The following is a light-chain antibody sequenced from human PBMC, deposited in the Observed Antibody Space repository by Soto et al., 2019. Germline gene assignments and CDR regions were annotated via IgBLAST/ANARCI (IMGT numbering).Light chain of an antibody. Sequence: EVVLTQSPATLSLSPGERATLSCSASQSLSSYLAWYQQKPGQAPRLLIYDASNRATDIPARFSGSGSGTDFTLTISSLEPEDFAVYFCQQRGNWPPTVGPGTKVDIK. J-gene: IGKJ3*01. CDR2: DAS. V-gene: IGKV3-11*01. CDR3: QQRGNWPPT. CDR1: QSLSSY.